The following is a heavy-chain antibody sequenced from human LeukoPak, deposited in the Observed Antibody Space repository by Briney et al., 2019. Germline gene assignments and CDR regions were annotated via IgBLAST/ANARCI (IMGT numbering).Heavy chain of an antibody. CDR1: XFTFRSYS. J-gene: IGHJ4*02. CDR3: ALIPYYDILTGSAYYFDY. Sequence: GGSLRLSCTASXFTFRSYSMNWVRQAPGKGLEWGSFISSSSTYIYYADSVKGRFTISRDNAKNSLYLQMNSLRVEDTAVYFCALIPYYDILTGSAYYFDYWGQGTLVTVSS. D-gene: IGHD3-9*01. V-gene: IGHV3-21*01. CDR2: ISSSSTYI.